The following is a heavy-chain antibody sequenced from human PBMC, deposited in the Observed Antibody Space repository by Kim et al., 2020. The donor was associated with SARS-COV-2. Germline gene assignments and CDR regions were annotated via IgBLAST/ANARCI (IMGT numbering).Heavy chain of an antibody. J-gene: IGHJ3*02. V-gene: IGHV1-69*13. CDR1: GGTFSSYA. Sequence: SVKVSCKASGGTFSSYAISWVRQAPGQGLEWMGGIIPISGTANYAQKFQGRVTITADESTSTAYMELSSLRSEDTAVYYCAAPHIAAAYDAFDIWGQGTMVTVSS. D-gene: IGHD6-13*01. CDR2: IIPISGTA. CDR3: AAPHIAAAYDAFDI.